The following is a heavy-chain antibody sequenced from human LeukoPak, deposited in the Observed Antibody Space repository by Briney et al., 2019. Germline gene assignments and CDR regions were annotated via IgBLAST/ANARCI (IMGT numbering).Heavy chain of an antibody. Sequence: SETLSLTCTVSGGSISSSSYYWGWIRQPPGKGLEWIGSIYYSGSTYYRPSLKSRLTISVDTSKNQFSLKLSSVTAADTAVYYCASLHTPGYFDYWGQGTLVTVSS. CDR2: IYYSGST. CDR3: ASLHTPGYFDY. J-gene: IGHJ4*02. D-gene: IGHD1-14*01. CDR1: GGSISSSSYY. V-gene: IGHV4-39*01.